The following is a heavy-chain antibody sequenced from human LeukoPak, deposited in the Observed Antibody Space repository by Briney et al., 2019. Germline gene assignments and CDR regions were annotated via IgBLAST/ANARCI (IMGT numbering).Heavy chain of an antibody. CDR2: FDPEDGEA. Sequence: ASVKVSCKVSGYTLTELSMHWVRQAPGKGLEWMGGFDPEDGEAIYAQKFQGRVTMTRDTSISTAYMELSRLRSDDTAVYYCARGVTGIYYYYYMDVWGKGTTVTVSS. CDR1: GYTLTELS. J-gene: IGHJ6*03. V-gene: IGHV1-24*01. D-gene: IGHD3-10*01. CDR3: ARGVTGIYYYYYMDV.